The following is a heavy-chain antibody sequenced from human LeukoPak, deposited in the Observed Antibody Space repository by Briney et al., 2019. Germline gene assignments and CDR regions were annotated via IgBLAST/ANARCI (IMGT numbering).Heavy chain of an antibody. V-gene: IGHV1-46*01. Sequence: FQGRVTMTRDMSTSTVYMELSSLRSEDTAVYYCARSPYDSSGPDYWGQGTLVTVSS. D-gene: IGHD3-22*01. J-gene: IGHJ4*02. CDR3: ARSPYDSSGPDY.